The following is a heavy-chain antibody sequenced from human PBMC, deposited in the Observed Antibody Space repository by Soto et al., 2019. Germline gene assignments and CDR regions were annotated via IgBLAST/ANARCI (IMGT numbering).Heavy chain of an antibody. CDR3: ARDWNGDKYFDF. D-gene: IGHD4-17*01. V-gene: IGHV3-53*01. Sequence: DVQLVKSGGGLIQPGGSLRLSCAASGITATNGHMSWVRQAPGKGLERVSVIYSDDNTYYADYVKGRFTISRDTSKNTVYLHMNSLRAEDPAVYYCARDWNGDKYFDFWDQGSLVTVSS. CDR1: GITATNGH. CDR2: IYSDDNT. J-gene: IGHJ4*02.